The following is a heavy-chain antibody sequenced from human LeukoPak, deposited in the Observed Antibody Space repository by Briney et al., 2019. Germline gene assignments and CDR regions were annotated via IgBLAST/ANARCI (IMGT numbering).Heavy chain of an antibody. J-gene: IGHJ6*02. CDR2: IIPILGIA. V-gene: IGHV1-69*04. CDR1: GGTFSSYA. Sequence: SVKVSCKASGGTFSSYAISWVRQAPGQGLEWMGRIIPILGIANYAQKFQGRVTITADKSTSTAYMELSSLRSEDTAVYYCAGGDCYGSGSLYGMDVWGQGTTVTVSS. CDR3: AGGDCYGSGSLYGMDV. D-gene: IGHD3-10*01.